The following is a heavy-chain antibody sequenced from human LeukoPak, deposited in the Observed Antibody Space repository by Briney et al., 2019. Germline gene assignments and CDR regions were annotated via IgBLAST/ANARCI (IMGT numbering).Heavy chain of an antibody. Sequence: GGSLRLSCAASGFTFRNYGMHWVRQAPDKGLEWVALISYNATNKYYADSVKGRFTISRDNSKNTLYLQMDGLRAEDTAVYYCARAAYSSTWYSRYFDLWGRGTLVTVSS. V-gene: IGHV3-30*03. J-gene: IGHJ2*01. CDR1: GFTFRNYG. CDR2: ISYNATNK. CDR3: ARAAYSSTWYSRYFDL. D-gene: IGHD6-13*01.